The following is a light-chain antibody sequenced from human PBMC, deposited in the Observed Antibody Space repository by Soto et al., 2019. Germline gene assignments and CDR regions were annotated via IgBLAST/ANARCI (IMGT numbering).Light chain of an antibody. V-gene: IGKV3-11*01. CDR2: DAS. J-gene: IGKJ4*01. CDR3: QQYNTVPPIT. Sequence: EKVFSHSLATLSLSPGERATLSCRASQSVSSYLAWYQQKPGQAPRLLIYDASNRATGIPARFSGSGSGTDFTLTISSLGPEDFAVYYCQQYNTVPPITFGGGTKVDIK. CDR1: QSVSSY.